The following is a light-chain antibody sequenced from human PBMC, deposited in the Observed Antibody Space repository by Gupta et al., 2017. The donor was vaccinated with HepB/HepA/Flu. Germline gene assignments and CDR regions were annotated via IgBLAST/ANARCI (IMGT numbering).Light chain of an antibody. CDR3: MENLQAPFT. CDR1: QSLLQSNGNNY. J-gene: IGKJ3*01. V-gene: IGKV2-28*01. CDR2: LGS. Sequence: DIVMTQSPLLLPVTPGESASISCRSSQSLLQSNGNNYLDWFVQKPGQSPQLLIYLGSNRASGVPDRFSGSGSGTDFTLKINRVEAEDVGVYYCMENLQAPFTFGPGTKVDVK.